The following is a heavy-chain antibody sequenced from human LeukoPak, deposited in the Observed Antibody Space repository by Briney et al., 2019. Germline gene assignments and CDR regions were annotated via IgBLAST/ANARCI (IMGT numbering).Heavy chain of an antibody. CDR1: GFTFSNAW. D-gene: IGHD2-2*02. Sequence: GGSLRLSCAASGFTFSNAWMSWVRQAPGKGLEWVGRIKSKTDGGTTDYAAPVKGRFTISRDDSKNTLYLQMNSLKTEDIAVYYCTTDGYCSSTSCYTDYWGQGTLVTVSS. CDR2: IKSKTDGGTT. CDR3: TTDGYCSSTSCYTDY. J-gene: IGHJ4*02. V-gene: IGHV3-15*01.